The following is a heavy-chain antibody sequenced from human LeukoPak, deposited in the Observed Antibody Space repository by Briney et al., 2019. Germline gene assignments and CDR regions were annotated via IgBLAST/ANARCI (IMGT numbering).Heavy chain of an antibody. CDR1: GFTLSKFA. CDR3: ARDNPQLMTTVTTRFDY. Sequence: WWALTLSCPASGFTLSKFAMSWVRPAPARELAWVSSINSSSSYIYYPHSVKGRFTISRDNAKNSLYLQMNSLTAEDTGVYYCARDNPQLMTTVTTRFDYWGQGTLVTVSS. J-gene: IGHJ4*02. CDR2: INSSSSYI. D-gene: IGHD4-17*01. V-gene: IGHV3-21*01.